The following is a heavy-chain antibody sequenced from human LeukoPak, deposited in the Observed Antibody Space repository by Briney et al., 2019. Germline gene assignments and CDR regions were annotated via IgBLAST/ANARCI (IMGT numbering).Heavy chain of an antibody. CDR2: INPNSGGT. CDR1: GYTFTGYY. V-gene: IGHV1-2*02. CDR3: ARVFLYSNYHRGFDP. J-gene: IGHJ5*02. Sequence: GASVKVSCKASGYTFTGYYMHWVRQAPGQGLEWMGWINPNSGGTNYAQKFQGRVTMTRDTSISTAYMELSRLRSDDTAVYYCARVFLYSNYHRGFDPWGQGTLVTVSS. D-gene: IGHD4-11*01.